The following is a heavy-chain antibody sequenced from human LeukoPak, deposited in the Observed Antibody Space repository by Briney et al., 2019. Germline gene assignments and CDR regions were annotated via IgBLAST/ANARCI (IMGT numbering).Heavy chain of an antibody. V-gene: IGHV1-18*01. D-gene: IGHD3-10*01. CDR2: ISAYNGNT. CDR1: GYTFTSHG. J-gene: IGHJ4*02. Sequence: ASVKVSCKASGYTFTSHGISWVRQAPGQGLEWMGWISAYNGNTNYAQKLQGRVTRTTDTSTSTAYMELRSLRSDDTAVYYCARGQITMVPLNGADFDYWGQGTLVTVSS. CDR3: ARGQITMVPLNGADFDY.